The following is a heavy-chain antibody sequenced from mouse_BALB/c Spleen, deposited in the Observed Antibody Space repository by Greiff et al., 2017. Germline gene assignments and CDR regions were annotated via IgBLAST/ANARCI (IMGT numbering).Heavy chain of an antibody. J-gene: IGHJ4*01. CDR2: IWVGGST. CDR1: GFSLTSYG. V-gene: IGHV2-9*02. CDR3: ARDDCAMDY. Sequence: VKLVESGPGLVAPSQSLSITCTVSGFSLTSYGVHWVRQPPGKGLEWLGVIWVGGSTNYNSALMTRLSISNDNSKSQVFLKMNSLQTDDTAMYYCARDDCAMDYWGQGTSVTVSS.